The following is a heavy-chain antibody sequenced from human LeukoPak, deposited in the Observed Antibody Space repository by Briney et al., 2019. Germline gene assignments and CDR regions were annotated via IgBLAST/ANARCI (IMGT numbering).Heavy chain of an antibody. D-gene: IGHD3-10*01. CDR3: ARQKRGIPGYFDY. Sequence: SETLSLTCTVSGGSISSSTYYWGWIRQPPGKGLEWIGSIYYSGSTYYNPSLKSRVTISVDTSKNQFSLKLSSVTAADTAVYYCARQKRGIPGYFDYWGQGTLVTVSS. J-gene: IGHJ4*02. CDR2: IYYSGST. CDR1: GGSISSSTYY. V-gene: IGHV4-39*01.